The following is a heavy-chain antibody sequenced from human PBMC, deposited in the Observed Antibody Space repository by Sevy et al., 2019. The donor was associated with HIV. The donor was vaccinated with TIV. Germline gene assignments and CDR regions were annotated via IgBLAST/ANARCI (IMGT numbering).Heavy chain of an antibody. CDR2: IYYRGTT. CDR1: DVSISSGTNY. J-gene: IGHJ3*01. Sequence: SETLSLTCTVSDVSISSGTNYWGWIRQPPGKGLEWIGSIYYRGTTYYNPSLKSRVTMSADTSMNQFSLKLSSVTVADTAAYYCARQRGGWYEYDASDVWGQGTMVTVSS. CDR3: ARQRGGWYEYDASDV. D-gene: IGHD6-19*01. V-gene: IGHV4-39*01.